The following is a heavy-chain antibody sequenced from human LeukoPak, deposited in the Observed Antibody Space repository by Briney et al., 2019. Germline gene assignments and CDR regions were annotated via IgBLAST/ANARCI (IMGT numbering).Heavy chain of an antibody. CDR2: INPNSGGT. Sequence: ASVKASCKASGYTFTGYYMHWVRQAPGQGLEWMGWINPNSGGTNYAQKFQGRVTMTRDTSISTAYMELSRLRSDDTAVYYCARVVDIVATTFDYWGQGTLVTVSS. J-gene: IGHJ4*02. CDR1: GYTFTGYY. V-gene: IGHV1-2*02. D-gene: IGHD5-12*01. CDR3: ARVVDIVATTFDY.